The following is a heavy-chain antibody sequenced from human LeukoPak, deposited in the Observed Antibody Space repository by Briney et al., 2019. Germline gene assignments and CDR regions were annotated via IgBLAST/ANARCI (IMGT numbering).Heavy chain of an antibody. J-gene: IGHJ4*02. CDR2: INHSGST. CDR3: ARGGRGAAAAGTLRDFDY. D-gene: IGHD6-13*01. V-gene: IGHV4-34*01. CDR1: GGSFSGYY. Sequence: SETLSLTCAVYGGSFSGYYWSWLRQPPGKGLEWIGEINHSGSTNYNPSLTSRVTISVDTSKNQFSLKLSSVTAADTAVYYWARGGRGAAAAGTLRDFDYWGQGTLVTVSS.